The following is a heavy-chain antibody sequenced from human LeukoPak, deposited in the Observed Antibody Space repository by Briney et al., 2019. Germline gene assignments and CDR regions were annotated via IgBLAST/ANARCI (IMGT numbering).Heavy chain of an antibody. CDR1: GFTFSSYG. CDR3: AKGWEEVVTAIARDY. J-gene: IGHJ4*02. V-gene: IGHV3-30*18. Sequence: GGSLRLSCPAPGFTFSSYGMHWVRQAPGKGSEWVPVIPYVGCNKYYACAVDGRFTTSRNNCKNTLKLQINSLKAENTPVYECAKGWEEVVTAIARDYWGQGTLVTVSS. D-gene: IGHD2-21*02. CDR2: IPYVGCNK.